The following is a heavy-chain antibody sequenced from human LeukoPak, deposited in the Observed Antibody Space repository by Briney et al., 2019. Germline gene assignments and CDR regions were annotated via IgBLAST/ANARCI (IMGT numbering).Heavy chain of an antibody. Sequence: GGSLRLSRAASGFTFSTYSMNWVRQAPGKGLEWVSSISSSYNYTYYAESLKGRLTISRDNAKNALYLQMSSLRAEDTAVYYCARADGGDIDYWGQGTLVTVSS. CDR3: ARADGGDIDY. CDR1: GFTFSTYS. D-gene: IGHD2-21*02. CDR2: ISSSYNYT. V-gene: IGHV3-21*01. J-gene: IGHJ4*02.